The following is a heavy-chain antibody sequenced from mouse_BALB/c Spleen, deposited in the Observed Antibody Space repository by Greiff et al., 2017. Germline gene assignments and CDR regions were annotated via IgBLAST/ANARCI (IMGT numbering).Heavy chain of an antibody. D-gene: IGHD2-14*01. CDR1: GYTFTDYW. CDR3: ARNRYLLDY. J-gene: IGHJ2*01. CDR2: IDTSDSYT. V-gene: IGHV1-69*01. Sequence: QVQLQQSGAELVMPGASVKMSCKASGYTFTDYWMHWVKQRPGQGLEWIGAIDTSDSYTSYNQKFKGKATLTVDESSSTAYMQLSSLTSEDSAVYYCARNRYLLDYWGQGTTLTVSS.